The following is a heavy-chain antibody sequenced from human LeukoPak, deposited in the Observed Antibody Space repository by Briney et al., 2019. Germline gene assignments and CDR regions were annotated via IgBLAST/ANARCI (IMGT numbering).Heavy chain of an antibody. D-gene: IGHD3-10*02. Sequence: GGSLRLSCAASGFTFSSYWMSWVRQAPGKGLEWVSYISSSGSTIYFADSVKGRFTISRDNAKNSLYLQMNSLRAEDTAVYYCAELRIYMIGGVWGKGTTVTISS. CDR3: AELRIYMIGGV. J-gene: IGHJ6*04. CDR2: ISSSGSTI. V-gene: IGHV3-48*04. CDR1: GFTFSSYW.